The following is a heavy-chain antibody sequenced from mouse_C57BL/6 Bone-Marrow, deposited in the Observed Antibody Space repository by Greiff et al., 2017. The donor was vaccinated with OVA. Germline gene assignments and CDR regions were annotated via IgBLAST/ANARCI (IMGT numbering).Heavy chain of an antibody. Sequence: VQLKQSGPELVKPGASVKISCKASGYSFTGYYMHWVKQSSEKSLEWIGEINPSTGGTSYNQKFKGKATLTVDKSSSTAYMQLKSLTSEDSAVYYCARFYYGNYSYYFDYWGQGTTLTVSS. CDR2: INPSTGGT. CDR3: ARFYYGNYSYYFDY. V-gene: IGHV1-43*01. CDR1: GYSFTGYY. D-gene: IGHD2-1*01. J-gene: IGHJ2*01.